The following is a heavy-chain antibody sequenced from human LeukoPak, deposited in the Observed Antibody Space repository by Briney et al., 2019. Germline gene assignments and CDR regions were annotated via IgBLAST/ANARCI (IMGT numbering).Heavy chain of an antibody. J-gene: IGHJ5*02. CDR1: GGSISSYY. V-gene: IGHV4-59*01. CDR3: ARATEWFDP. Sequence: SETLSLTCTVSGGSISSYYWSWIRQPPGKGLEWIGYIYYSGSTNYNPPLKSRVTISVDTSKNQFSLKLSSVTAADTAVYYCARATEWFDPWGQGTLVTVSS. CDR2: IYYSGST.